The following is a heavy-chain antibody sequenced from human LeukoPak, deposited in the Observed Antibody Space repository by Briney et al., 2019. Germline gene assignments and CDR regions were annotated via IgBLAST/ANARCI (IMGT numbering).Heavy chain of an antibody. Sequence: ASVKVSCKASGYPFTKNDINWVRQTTGQGIEWMGWVSPDSGDTGYAPNFRGRVTMTTDTSINTAYMELTSLTSEDTAIYYCTRGRAAGDWGQGTLFTV. CDR2: VSPDSGDT. V-gene: IGHV1-8*01. CDR1: GYPFTKND. CDR3: TRGRAAGD. J-gene: IGHJ4*02. D-gene: IGHD6-19*01.